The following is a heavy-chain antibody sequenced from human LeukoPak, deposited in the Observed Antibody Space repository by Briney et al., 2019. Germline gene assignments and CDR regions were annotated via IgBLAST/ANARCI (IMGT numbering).Heavy chain of an antibody. Sequence: SGTLSLTCAVSGGSISSSNWWSWVRQPPGQGLEWIGEIYHSGSTNYNPSLKSRVTISVDKSKNQFSLKLSSVTAADTAVYYCARKHSLKFVVVTAEHAFDIWGQGTMVTVSS. V-gene: IGHV4-4*02. CDR2: IYHSGST. J-gene: IGHJ3*02. CDR3: ARKHSLKFVVVTAEHAFDI. CDR1: GGSISSSNW. D-gene: IGHD2-21*02.